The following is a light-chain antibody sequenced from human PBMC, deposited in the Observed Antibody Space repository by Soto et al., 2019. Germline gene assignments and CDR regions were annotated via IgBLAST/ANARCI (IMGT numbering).Light chain of an antibody. Sequence: DIQITQSPSTLPASVVDRVTIACLASQSISTWVAWYQQKPGKAPKLLISAASTLQSGVPRRFSGSGSGTDFTLIISSLQPEDFATYFCQQGDSFPFTFGGGTKVDIK. J-gene: IGKJ4*01. CDR3: QQGDSFPFT. V-gene: IGKV1-12*01. CDR2: AAS. CDR1: QSISTW.